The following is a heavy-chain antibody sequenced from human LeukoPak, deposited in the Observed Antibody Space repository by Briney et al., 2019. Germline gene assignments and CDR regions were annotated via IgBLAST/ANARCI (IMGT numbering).Heavy chain of an antibody. J-gene: IGHJ4*02. CDR1: GFTFSTYS. D-gene: IGHD1-26*01. V-gene: IGHV3-21*01. CDR2: ISPDSNYK. CDR3: RGELPNFDY. Sequence: GGSLRLSCAASGFTFSTYSMNWLRLAPGKGLEWVSSISPDSNYKYYVDSVKGRFTISRDNAKSSLYLQMNSLRAEDTAVYYCRGELPNFDYWGQGTLVTVSS.